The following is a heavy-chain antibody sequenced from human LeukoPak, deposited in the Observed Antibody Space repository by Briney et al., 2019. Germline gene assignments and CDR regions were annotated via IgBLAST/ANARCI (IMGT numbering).Heavy chain of an antibody. D-gene: IGHD2-2*01. Sequence: ASVKVSCKASGGTFSSYAISWVRQAPGQGLEWMGRIIPILGIANYAQKFQGRVTIIADKSTSTAYMELSGLRSEDTAVYYCARDPRYCSSTSCPNWFDPWGQGTLVTVSS. V-gene: IGHV1-69*04. CDR2: IIPILGIA. CDR1: GGTFSSYA. CDR3: ARDPRYCSSTSCPNWFDP. J-gene: IGHJ5*02.